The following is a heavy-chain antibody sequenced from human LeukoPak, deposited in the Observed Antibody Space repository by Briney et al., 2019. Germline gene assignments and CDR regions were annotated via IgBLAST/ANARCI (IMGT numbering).Heavy chain of an antibody. CDR2: LYSGGGT. V-gene: IGHV3-53*01. J-gene: IGHJ4*02. D-gene: IGHD5-24*01. Sequence: PGGSLRLSCAASGFTVSTNYMSWVRQAPGKGLEWVSILYSGGGTYYADSVRGRFTTSRDNSKNTLYLQMNSLRADDTAVYYCAGSRDGSLDYWGQGTLVTVSS. CDR1: GFTVSTNY. CDR3: AGSRDGSLDY.